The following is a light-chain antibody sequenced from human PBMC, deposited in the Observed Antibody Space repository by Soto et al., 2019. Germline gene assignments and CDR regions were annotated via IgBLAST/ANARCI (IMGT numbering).Light chain of an antibody. CDR3: QSYDSHFLRV. V-gene: IGLV6-57*02. Sequence: NFMLTQPHSGSESPGKTVTISCTGSSGSVAINYVQWYQQRPGSAPTIVIYEDKRRPSGVPDRFSGSSDASSNSASLTISGLRTEDEADYCCQSYDSHFLRVFGGGTKLTVL. CDR1: SGSVAINY. CDR2: EDK. J-gene: IGLJ2*01.